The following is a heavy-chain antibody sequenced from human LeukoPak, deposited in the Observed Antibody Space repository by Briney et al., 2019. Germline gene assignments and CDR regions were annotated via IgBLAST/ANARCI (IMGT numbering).Heavy chain of an antibody. CDR2: ISSSSSYI. CDR1: GFTFSSYS. V-gene: IGHV3-21*01. Sequence: GGSLRLSCAASGFTFSSYSMNWVRQAPGKGLEWVSSISSSSSYIYYADSVKGRFTISRDNAKNSLYLQMNSLRAEDTAVYYCAGSSSSDYYYYYMDVWGKGTTVTVSS. D-gene: IGHD6-6*01. CDR3: AGSSSSDYYYYYMDV. J-gene: IGHJ6*03.